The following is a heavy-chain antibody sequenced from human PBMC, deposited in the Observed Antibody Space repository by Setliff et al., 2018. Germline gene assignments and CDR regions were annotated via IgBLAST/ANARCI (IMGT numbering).Heavy chain of an antibody. CDR2: INTSTGNP. CDR1: GYTFTTYA. V-gene: IGHV7-4-1*02. J-gene: IGHJ6*03. D-gene: IGHD3-10*01. CDR3: ARASRFGTIKYRGDYYMDV. Sequence: GASVKVSCKASGYTFTTYAISWMRQAPGQGLEWMGWINTSTGNPSYAQGFTGRFVFSLDTSVSTAYLQISSLKAEDTALYYCARASRFGTIKYRGDYYMDVWGKGTTVTVSS.